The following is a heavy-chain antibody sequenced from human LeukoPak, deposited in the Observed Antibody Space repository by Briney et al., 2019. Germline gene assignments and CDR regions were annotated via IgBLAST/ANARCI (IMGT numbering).Heavy chain of an antibody. CDR1: GGSISSYY. J-gene: IGHJ4*02. CDR2: IYTSGST. Sequence: SSETLSLTCTVSGGSISSYYWSWIRQPAGKGLEWIGRIYTSGSTNYNPSLKSRVTMSVDTSKNQFSLKLSSVTAADTAVYYCASATVAEPYYDSSGYYYHPGYFDYWGQGTPVTVSS. D-gene: IGHD3-22*01. CDR3: ASATVAEPYYDSSGYYYHPGYFDY. V-gene: IGHV4-4*07.